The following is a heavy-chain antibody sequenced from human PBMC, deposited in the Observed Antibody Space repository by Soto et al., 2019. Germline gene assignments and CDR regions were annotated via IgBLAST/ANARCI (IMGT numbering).Heavy chain of an antibody. D-gene: IGHD3-22*01. CDR3: AKGFAPNYYDSSCLDY. J-gene: IGHJ4*02. V-gene: IGHV3-23*01. Sequence: GGSLRLSCAASGFTFSSYAMSWVRQAPGKGLEWVSAISGSGGSTYYADSVKGRFTISRDNSKNTLYLQMNSLRAEDTVVYYCAKGFAPNYYDSSCLDYWGQGTVVTVSS. CDR2: ISGSGGST. CDR1: GFTFSSYA.